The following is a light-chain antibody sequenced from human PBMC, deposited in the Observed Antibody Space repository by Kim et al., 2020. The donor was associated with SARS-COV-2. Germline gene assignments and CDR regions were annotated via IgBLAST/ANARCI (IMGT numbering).Light chain of an antibody. V-gene: IGKV1-27*01. Sequence: ASVGDRVTISCRARQDINNYLAWYQQKPGKAPKLLIYSASVLQVGVPSRFSGSGSGTDFTLTISSLQPEDVATYYCQRYYSAPWTFGQGTKVEIK. CDR2: SAS. J-gene: IGKJ1*01. CDR1: QDINNY. CDR3: QRYYSAPWT.